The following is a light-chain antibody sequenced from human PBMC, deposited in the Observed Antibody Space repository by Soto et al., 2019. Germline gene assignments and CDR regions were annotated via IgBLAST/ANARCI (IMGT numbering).Light chain of an antibody. Sequence: EIVMTHSPDTRSVSPVGIFTLSCRASQNVGTNLAGYQQKPGQAPRLLIYGASTRATGFPARFSGSGSVTEFTLTISSLQSGDFAVYYCPQYNNWPITFGQGTRLE. CDR2: GAS. V-gene: IGKV3-15*01. CDR1: QNVGTN. CDR3: PQYNNWPIT. J-gene: IGKJ5*01.